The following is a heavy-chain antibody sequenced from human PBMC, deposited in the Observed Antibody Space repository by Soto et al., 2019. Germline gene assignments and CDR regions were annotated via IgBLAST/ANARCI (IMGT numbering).Heavy chain of an antibody. V-gene: IGHV4-34*01. Sequence: SETLSLTCSIYSGSFSGYYWSGIRQPPGKGLEWIGEISQSGNTNYSPSLKSRVSISIDTSKKQFSLNLASVSAADTAVYYCARATKVSGSSQTSPDFWGQGTLVTVSS. J-gene: IGHJ4*02. CDR2: ISQSGNT. CDR3: ARATKVSGSSQTSPDF. D-gene: IGHD6-6*01. CDR1: SGSFSGYY.